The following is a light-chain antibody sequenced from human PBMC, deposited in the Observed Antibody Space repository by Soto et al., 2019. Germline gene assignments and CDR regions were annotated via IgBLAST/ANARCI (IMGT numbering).Light chain of an antibody. Sequence: QSVLTPPASVSGSPGQSITISCTGTSSDVGGYNYVSWYQQHPGKAPKLMIYDVSNRPSGVSNRFSGSKSGNTASLTISGLQAEDEADYYCSSYTSSSTQVVFGGGTQLTVL. CDR1: SSDVGGYNY. CDR3: SSYTSSSTQVV. CDR2: DVS. J-gene: IGLJ2*01. V-gene: IGLV2-14*01.